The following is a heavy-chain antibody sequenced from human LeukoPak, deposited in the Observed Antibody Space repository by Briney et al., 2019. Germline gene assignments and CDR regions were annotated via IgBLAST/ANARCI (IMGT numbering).Heavy chain of an antibody. D-gene: IGHD6-19*01. V-gene: IGHV4-38-2*02. CDR3: SRDHDEWLVHFFDS. Sequence: SETLSLTCTVSGDSISSGDYYWGWIRQPPGKGLEWIGSIFHSGNTYYNPSLKSRVTISVDTSKNQFSLKLTSVTAADAAVYYCSRDHDEWLVHFFDSWGQGTLVTVSS. CDR2: IFHSGNT. CDR1: GDSISSGDYY. J-gene: IGHJ4*02.